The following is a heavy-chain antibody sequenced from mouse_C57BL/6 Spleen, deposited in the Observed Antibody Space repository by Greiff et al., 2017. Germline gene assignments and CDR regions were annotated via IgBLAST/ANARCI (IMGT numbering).Heavy chain of an antibody. CDR3: ARDGGDD. J-gene: IGHJ2*01. CDR2: ISNGGGST. V-gene: IGHV5-12*01. CDR1: GFTFSDYY. Sequence: VQLKESGGGLVQPGGSLKLSCAASGFTFSDYYMYWVRQTPEKRLEWVAYISNGGGSTYYPDTVKGRFTISRDNAKNTLYLQMSRLKSEDTAMYYCARDGGDDWGQGTTLTVSS.